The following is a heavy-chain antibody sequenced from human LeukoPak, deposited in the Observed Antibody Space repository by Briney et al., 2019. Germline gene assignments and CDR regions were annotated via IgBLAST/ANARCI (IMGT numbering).Heavy chain of an antibody. CDR3: ARGSSWYSGFDY. CDR2: IYSGGST. CDR1: GFTVSSNY. J-gene: IGHJ4*02. V-gene: IGHV3-53*01. Sequence: GGSLRLSCAASGFTVSSNYMSWVRQAPGKGLEWVSVIYSGGSTYYADSVKGRFTISRDNSKNTLYLQMNNLRAEDTAVYYCARGSSWYSGFDYWGQGTLVTVSS. D-gene: IGHD6-13*01.